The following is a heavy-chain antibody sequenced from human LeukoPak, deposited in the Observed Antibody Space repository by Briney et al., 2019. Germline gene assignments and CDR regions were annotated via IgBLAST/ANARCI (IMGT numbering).Heavy chain of an antibody. Sequence: GGPLRLSCEASGFTSSSNAMHWVRQAPGKGLEWVAVISYDGSNKYYADSVKGRFTISRDNSKNTLYLQMNSLRAEDTAVYYCAKGPVEAGLFDYWGQGTLVTVSS. D-gene: IGHD6-19*01. CDR3: AKGPVEAGLFDY. CDR1: GFTSSSNA. V-gene: IGHV3-30-3*01. J-gene: IGHJ4*02. CDR2: ISYDGSNK.